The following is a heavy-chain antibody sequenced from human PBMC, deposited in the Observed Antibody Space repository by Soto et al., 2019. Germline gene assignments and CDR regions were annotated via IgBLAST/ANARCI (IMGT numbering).Heavy chain of an antibody. CDR2: IYSGGST. CDR1: GFTVSSNY. CDR3: AKVRLPPRAFDI. J-gene: IGHJ3*02. V-gene: IGHV3-53*01. Sequence: GGSLRLSCAASGFTVSSNYMSWVRQAPGKGLEWVSVIYSGGSTYYADSVKGRFTISRDNSKNTLCLQMNSLRAEDTAVYYCAKVRLPPRAFDIWGQGTMVTVSS. D-gene: IGHD4-17*01.